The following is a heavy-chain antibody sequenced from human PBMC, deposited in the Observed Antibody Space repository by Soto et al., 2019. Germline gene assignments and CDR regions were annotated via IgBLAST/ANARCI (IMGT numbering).Heavy chain of an antibody. CDR3: ARVLPSPYYYGSGSQRSREDY. J-gene: IGHJ4*02. CDR2: IYYSGST. Sequence: SETLSLTCTVSGGSISSGGYHWSWIRQHPGKGLEWIGYIYYSGSTYYNPSLKSRVTISVDTSKNQFSLKLSSVTAADTAVYYCARVLPSPYYYGSGSQRSREDYWGQGTLVTVSS. D-gene: IGHD3-10*01. CDR1: GGSISSGGYH. V-gene: IGHV4-31*03.